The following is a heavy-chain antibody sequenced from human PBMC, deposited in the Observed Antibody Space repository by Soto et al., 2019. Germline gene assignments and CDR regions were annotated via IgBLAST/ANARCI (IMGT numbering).Heavy chain of an antibody. Sequence: ASVKVSCKASGYTFTGYYMHWVRQAPGQGREWMGWINPNSGGTNYAQKFQGWVTMTRDTSISTAYMELSRLRSDDTAVYYCARDRSEVTTGYYFDYWGQGTLVTAPQ. CDR1: GYTFTGYY. CDR3: ARDRSEVTTGYYFDY. J-gene: IGHJ4*02. V-gene: IGHV1-2*04. D-gene: IGHD4-17*01. CDR2: INPNSGGT.